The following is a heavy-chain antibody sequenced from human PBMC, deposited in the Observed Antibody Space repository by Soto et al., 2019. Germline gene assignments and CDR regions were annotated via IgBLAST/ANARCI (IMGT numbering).Heavy chain of an antibody. CDR3: AKDIAPQYGSGSYPY. D-gene: IGHD3-10*01. Sequence: GGSLRLSCAASGFPFSSYAMSWVRQAPGKGLEWVSAISGSGGSTYYADSVKGRFTISRDNSKNTLYLQMNSLRAEDTAVYYCAKDIAPQYGSGSYPYWGQGTLVTVSS. V-gene: IGHV3-23*01. CDR1: GFPFSSYA. J-gene: IGHJ4*02. CDR2: ISGSGGST.